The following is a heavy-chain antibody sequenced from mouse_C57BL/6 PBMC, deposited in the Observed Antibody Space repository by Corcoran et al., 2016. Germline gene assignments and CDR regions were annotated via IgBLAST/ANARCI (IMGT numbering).Heavy chain of an antibody. D-gene: IGHD2-4*01. Sequence: QVQLQQPGAELVKPGASVTLSCKDSGYTFTSYWMHWVKQRPGRGLEWIGRIDPNSGGSKYNEKFKSKATLTVDKPSSTAYMQLSSLTSEDSAVYYCALYDYENYYAMDYGGQGTSVTVSS. V-gene: IGHV1-72*01. CDR2: IDPNSGGS. CDR1: GYTFTSYW. CDR3: ALYDYENYYAMDY. J-gene: IGHJ4*01.